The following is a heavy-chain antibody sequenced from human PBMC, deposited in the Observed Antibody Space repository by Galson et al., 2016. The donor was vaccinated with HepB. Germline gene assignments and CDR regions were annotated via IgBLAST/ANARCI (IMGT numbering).Heavy chain of an antibody. Sequence: SLRLPCAASGFTFSTNWMHWVRQGPGKGLEWVSAVSASGHRTYYADSVKGRFTISRDNSKNTLYLQMDSLRADDTAIYYCAKEQGTDEAWCGESEYWGQGTRVTVSS. CDR2: VSASGHRT. V-gene: IGHV3-23*01. CDR1: GFTFSTNW. CDR3: AKEQGTDEAWCGESEY. J-gene: IGHJ4*02. D-gene: IGHD3-10*01.